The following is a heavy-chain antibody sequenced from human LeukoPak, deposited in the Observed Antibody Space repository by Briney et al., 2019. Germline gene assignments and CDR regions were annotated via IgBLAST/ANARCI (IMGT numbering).Heavy chain of an antibody. Sequence: GGSLRLSCAASGFTFSSYWMSWVRQAPGKGLEWVANIKQDGSEKYYVDSVKGRFTISRDNAKNSLYLQMNSLRAEDTAVYYCARDLYNWNHDAFDIWGQGTMVTVSS. D-gene: IGHD1-20*01. CDR1: GFTFSSYW. CDR3: ARDLYNWNHDAFDI. V-gene: IGHV3-7*01. J-gene: IGHJ3*02. CDR2: IKQDGSEK.